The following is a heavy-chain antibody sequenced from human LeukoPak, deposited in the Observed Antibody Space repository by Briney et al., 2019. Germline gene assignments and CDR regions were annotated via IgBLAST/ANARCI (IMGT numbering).Heavy chain of an antibody. CDR1: GFTFSSYS. CDR2: ISSSSSYI. J-gene: IGHJ4*02. Sequence: GGSLRLSCAASGFTFSSYSMNWVRQAPGKGLEWVSSISSSSSYIYYADSVKGRFTISRDNAKNSLYLQMNSLRAEDTAVYYCARDVAMAKVEGDYWGQGTLVTVSS. D-gene: IGHD5-12*01. CDR3: ARDVAMAKVEGDY. V-gene: IGHV3-21*01.